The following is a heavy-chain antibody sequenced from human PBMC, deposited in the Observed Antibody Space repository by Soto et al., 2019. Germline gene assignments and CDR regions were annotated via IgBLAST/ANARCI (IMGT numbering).Heavy chain of an antibody. J-gene: IGHJ5*02. D-gene: IGHD4-17*01. CDR1: GFTFSNAW. Sequence: GGSLRLSCAASGFTFSNAWMSWVRQAPGKGLEWVGRIKSKTDGGTTDYAAPVKGRFTISRDDSKNTLYLQMNSLKTEDTAVYYCTTVRDDYGDYSDYRWGQGTLVTVSS. CDR3: TTVRDDYGDYSDYR. CDR2: IKSKTDGGTT. V-gene: IGHV3-15*01.